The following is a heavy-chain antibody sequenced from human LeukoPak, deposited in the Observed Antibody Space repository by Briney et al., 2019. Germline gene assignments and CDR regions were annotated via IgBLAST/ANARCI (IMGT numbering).Heavy chain of an antibody. J-gene: IGHJ4*02. CDR1: TFTLSSHS. D-gene: IGHD3-3*01. Sequence: GGSLRLSCAASTFTLSSHSMNWVRQAPGKGLEWVSAISGSGGSTYYADSVKGRFTISRDNSKNTLYLQMNSLRAEDTAVYYCAKTSTRVLRFLEWLSGFDYWGQGTLVTVSS. CDR2: ISGSGGST. CDR3: AKTSTRVLRFLEWLSGFDY. V-gene: IGHV3-23*01.